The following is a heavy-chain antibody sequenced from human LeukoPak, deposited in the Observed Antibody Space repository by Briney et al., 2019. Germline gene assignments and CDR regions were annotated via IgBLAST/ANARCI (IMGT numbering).Heavy chain of an antibody. Sequence: PSETLSLTCTVYGGSISSSSYYWSWLRQPAGKGLEWIGRIYTSGSTNYNPSLKSRVTTSVDTSKNQFSLKLSAVTAADTAVYYCARASGGNRYNWFDPWGQGTLVTVSS. J-gene: IGHJ5*02. CDR2: IYTSGST. CDR3: ARASGGNRYNWFDP. V-gene: IGHV4-61*02. D-gene: IGHD2-15*01. CDR1: GGSISSSSYY.